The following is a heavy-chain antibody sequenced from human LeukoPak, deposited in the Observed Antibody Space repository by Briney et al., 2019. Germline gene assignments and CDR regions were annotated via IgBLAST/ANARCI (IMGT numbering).Heavy chain of an antibody. CDR3: ARALYSSGWTEYYYYGMDV. V-gene: IGHV4-59*01. CDR2: IYDSGST. D-gene: IGHD6-19*01. CDR1: GGSISSSY. J-gene: IGHJ6*02. Sequence: SETLSLTCTVSGGSISSSYWSWIRQPPGKGLEWIGYIYDSGSTNYNPSLKSRVTISVDTSKNQFSLKLSSVTAADTAVYYCARALYSSGWTEYYYYGMDVWGQGTTVTVS.